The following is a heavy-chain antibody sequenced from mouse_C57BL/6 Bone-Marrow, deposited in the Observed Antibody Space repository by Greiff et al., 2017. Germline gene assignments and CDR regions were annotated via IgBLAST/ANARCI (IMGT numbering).Heavy chain of an antibody. CDR3: ARRDYGNPYWYFDV. CDR2: INPNYGTT. D-gene: IGHD2-1*01. Sequence: VQLQQSGPELLKPGASVKISCKASGYSFTDYNMNWVKQSNGKSLEWIGVINPNYGTTSYNQKFKGKATLTVDQSSSTAYMQLNSLTSEDSAVYYCARRDYGNPYWYFDVWGTGTTVTVSS. V-gene: IGHV1-39*01. CDR1: GYSFTDYN. J-gene: IGHJ1*03.